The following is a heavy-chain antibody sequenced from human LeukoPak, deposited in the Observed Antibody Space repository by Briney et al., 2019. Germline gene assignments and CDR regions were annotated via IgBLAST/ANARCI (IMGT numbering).Heavy chain of an antibody. V-gene: IGHV4-59*01. CDR3: ATAARSRLQLPASFDT. J-gene: IGHJ3*02. D-gene: IGHD5-24*01. CDR1: GGSISSYY. Sequence: SETLSLTCTVSGGSISSYYWSWIRQPPGKGLEWIGYLYYSGSINYNPSLKSRVTISVDTSKNQLSLMLRSVTAADTAIYYCATAARSRLQLPASFDTWGQGTMVTVSS. CDR2: LYYSGSI.